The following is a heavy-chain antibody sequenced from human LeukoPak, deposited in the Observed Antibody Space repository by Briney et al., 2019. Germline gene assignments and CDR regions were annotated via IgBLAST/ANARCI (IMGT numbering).Heavy chain of an antibody. CDR2: ISSSSSYI. CDR3: ARVSYGDSGYFDY. CDR1: GLTISKSW. Sequence: GGSLRLSCAASGLTISKSWMSWIRQAPGKGLEWVSYISSSSSYINYADSVKGRFTISRDNAKNSLYLQMNSLRADDTAVYYCARVSYGDSGYFDYWGQGTLVTVSS. V-gene: IGHV3-11*06. J-gene: IGHJ4*02. D-gene: IGHD4-17*01.